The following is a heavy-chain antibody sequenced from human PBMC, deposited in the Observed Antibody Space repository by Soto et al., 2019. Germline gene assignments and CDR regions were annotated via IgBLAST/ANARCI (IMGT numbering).Heavy chain of an antibody. D-gene: IGHD6-6*01. J-gene: IGHJ5*02. CDR2: IYYTGST. CDR1: GGSISNAAYS. Sequence: SETLSLTCTVSGGSISNAAYSWSWIRQPPGKGLEWIGYIYYTGSTYYNPSLQSRVTISLDASKNQFSLRLSSVTAADTAVYYCARDSIAARYWFDPWGQGILVTVSS. CDR3: ARDSIAARYWFDP. V-gene: IGHV4-31*03.